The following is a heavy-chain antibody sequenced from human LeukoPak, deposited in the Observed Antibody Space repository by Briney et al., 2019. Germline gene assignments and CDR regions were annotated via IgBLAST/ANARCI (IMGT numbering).Heavy chain of an antibody. D-gene: IGHD6-19*01. CDR3: AKYGSGWYKGGDY. CDR2: ISGSGGST. V-gene: IGHV3-23*01. CDR1: GFTFDDYA. J-gene: IGHJ4*02. Sequence: GRSLRLSCAASGFTFDDYAMHWVRQAPGKGLEWVSAISGSGGSTYYADSVKGRFTISRDNSKNTLYLQMNSLRAEDTAVYYCAKYGSGWYKGGDYWGQGTLVTVSS.